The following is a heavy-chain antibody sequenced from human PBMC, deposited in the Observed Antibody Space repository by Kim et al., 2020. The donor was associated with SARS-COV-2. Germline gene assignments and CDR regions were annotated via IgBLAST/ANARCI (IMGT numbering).Heavy chain of an antibody. J-gene: IGHJ6*01. CDR1: GFTFSSYA. Sequence: GGSLRLSCAASGFTFSSYAMSWVRQAPGKGLEWVSSVSGNGVNTYYADSVKGRFTISRDNSKNTLYLQMNSLRAEDTAVYYCSKPVPATISYYYYDMDV. CDR3: SKPVPATISYYYYDMDV. V-gene: IGHV3-23*01. D-gene: IGHD2-2*01. CDR2: VSGNGVNT.